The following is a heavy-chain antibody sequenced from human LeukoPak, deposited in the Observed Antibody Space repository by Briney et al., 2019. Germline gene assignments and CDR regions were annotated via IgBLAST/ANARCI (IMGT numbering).Heavy chain of an antibody. J-gene: IGHJ5*02. CDR2: IYPGDANT. D-gene: IGHD4-11*01. V-gene: IGHV5-51*01. Sequence: GAFLIICSVASGSIITNYWIWWVRHMPRGGLVWVGIIYPGDANTLYNSSFQSLVTISADTSINTLYLQWSSLQASDSAVYYCAKRRRDRLKSPNWFDPWGEGTLVIVSS. CDR1: GSIITNYW. CDR3: AKRRRDRLKSPNWFDP.